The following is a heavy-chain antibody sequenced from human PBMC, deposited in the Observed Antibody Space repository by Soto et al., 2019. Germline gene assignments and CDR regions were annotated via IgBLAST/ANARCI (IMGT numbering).Heavy chain of an antibody. V-gene: IGHV3-23*01. J-gene: IGHJ4*02. D-gene: IGHD1-26*01. CDR1: GFPFINFA. CDR3: ALRKTGSYFDY. CDR2: ISGTGSRT. Sequence: PGGSLRLSCAASGFPFINFAMSWVRQSPGKGLEWVSAISGTGSRTWYADSVRGRFTVSRDNSKNTLYLQMNSLRAEDTAVYYCALRKTGSYFDYWGQGTLVTVSS.